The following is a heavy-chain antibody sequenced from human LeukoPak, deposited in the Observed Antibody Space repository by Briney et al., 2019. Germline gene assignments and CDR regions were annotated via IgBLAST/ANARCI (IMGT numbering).Heavy chain of an antibody. Sequence: SETLSLTCTVSGGSISSSSYYWGWIRQPPGKGLEWIGSVYYSGRTYYNPSLKSRVTISVDTSKNQFSLKASSGTAADTAVYCXAXLVXSXSWXFDYWGXGTLVTVSS. CDR3: AXLVXSXSWXFDY. J-gene: IGHJ4*02. V-gene: IGHV4-39*01. CDR2: VYYSGRT. CDR1: GGSISSSSYY. D-gene: IGHD6-13*01.